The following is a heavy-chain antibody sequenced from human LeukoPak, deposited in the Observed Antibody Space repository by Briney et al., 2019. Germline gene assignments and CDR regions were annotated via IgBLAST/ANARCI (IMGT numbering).Heavy chain of an antibody. V-gene: IGHV3-23*01. CDR3: ARNQQLGGHSYYYYGMDV. CDR1: GFTSIAYA. Sequence: GGSLRLSCAGSGFTSIAYALTWARQAPGKGLEWVSGISGGGVTTYYADSVKGRFTISRDNSKNTLYLQMNSLRADDTAIYYCARNQQLGGHSYYYYGMDVWGQGTTVTVSS. CDR2: ISGGGVTT. D-gene: IGHD3-16*01. J-gene: IGHJ6*02.